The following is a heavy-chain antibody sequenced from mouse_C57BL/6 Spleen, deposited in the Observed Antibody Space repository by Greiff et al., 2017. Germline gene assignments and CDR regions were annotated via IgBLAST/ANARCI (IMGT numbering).Heavy chain of an antibody. D-gene: IGHD2-12*01. CDR3: ANMGSYSYCDY. CDR1: GYTFTSYW. CDR2: IYPSDSET. V-gene: IGHV1-61*01. J-gene: IGHJ2*01. Sequence: QVQLQQSGAELVRPGSSVKLSCKASGYTFTSYWMDWVKQRPGQGLEWIGNIYPSDSETNYNQKFKDKATLTGDKSSRTAYMQLSSLTSEDSAVYYFANMGSYSYCDYWGQGTTLTVSS.